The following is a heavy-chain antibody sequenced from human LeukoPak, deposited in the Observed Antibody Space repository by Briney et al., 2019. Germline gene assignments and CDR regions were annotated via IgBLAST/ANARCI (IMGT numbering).Heavy chain of an antibody. Sequence: GGSLRLSCAASGFTFSSYAMSWVRQAPGKGLEWVSAISGSGGSTYYADSVKGRFTISRDNSKNTLYLQMNGLRAEDTAVYYCAKALSWYSNYEDYWGQGTLVTVSS. CDR1: GFTFSSYA. CDR3: AKALSWYSNYEDY. CDR2: ISGSGGST. V-gene: IGHV3-23*01. J-gene: IGHJ4*02. D-gene: IGHD4-11*01.